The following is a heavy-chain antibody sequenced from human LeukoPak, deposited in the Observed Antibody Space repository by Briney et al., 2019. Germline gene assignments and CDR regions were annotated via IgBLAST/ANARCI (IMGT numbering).Heavy chain of an antibody. CDR3: ARPGGYSYGKRGVAFDI. V-gene: IGHV5-51*01. D-gene: IGHD5-18*01. Sequence: GESLKISCKGSGYNFSSYWIGWVRQMPGKGLEWMGVIYPGDSDTRYSPSFQGQVTISADKSISTAYLQWSSLKASDTAMYYCARPGGYSYGKRGVAFDIWGQGTMVTVSS. CDR1: GYNFSSYW. CDR2: IYPGDSDT. J-gene: IGHJ3*02.